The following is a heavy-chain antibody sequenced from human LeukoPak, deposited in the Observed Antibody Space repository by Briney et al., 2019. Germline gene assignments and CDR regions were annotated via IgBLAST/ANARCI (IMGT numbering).Heavy chain of an antibody. CDR1: GFTFNSYS. V-gene: IGHV3-48*01. D-gene: IGHD1-26*01. Sequence: GGSLRLSCAASGFTFNSYSMNWVRQAPGKGLEWISYITSSSGTIYYADSVKGRFTISRDNAKDSLYLQMNSLRAEDAAVYYCARDGKFSGAFDIWGQGTMVTVSS. J-gene: IGHJ3*02. CDR3: ARDGKFSGAFDI. CDR2: ITSSSGTI.